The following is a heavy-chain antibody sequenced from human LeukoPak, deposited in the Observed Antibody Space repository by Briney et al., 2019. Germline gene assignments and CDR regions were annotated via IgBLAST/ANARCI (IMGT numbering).Heavy chain of an antibody. CDR1: GGSISSYY. J-gene: IGHJ6*03. D-gene: IGHD3-10*01. V-gene: IGHV4-59*08. CDR3: ARVGVTMDYYYYYMDV. CDR2: IYYSGST. Sequence: PSETLSLTCTVSGGSISSYYWSWIRQPPGKGLEWIGYIYYSGSTNYNPSLKSRVTISVDTSKNQFSLKLSSATAADTAVYYCARVGVTMDYYYYYMDVWGKGTTVTVSS.